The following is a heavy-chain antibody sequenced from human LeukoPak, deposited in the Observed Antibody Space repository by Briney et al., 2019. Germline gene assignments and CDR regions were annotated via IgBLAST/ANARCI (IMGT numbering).Heavy chain of an antibody. Sequence: PGGSLRLSCAASGFTFSSYSMNWVRQAPGKGLEWVSYISSSSGLIYYADSVKGRFTISRDNSKNTLYLQMNSLRAEDTAVYYCARDPGYSYGYDYWGQGTLVTVSS. CDR2: ISSSSGLI. D-gene: IGHD5-18*01. V-gene: IGHV3-48*01. J-gene: IGHJ4*02. CDR1: GFTFSSYS. CDR3: ARDPGYSYGYDY.